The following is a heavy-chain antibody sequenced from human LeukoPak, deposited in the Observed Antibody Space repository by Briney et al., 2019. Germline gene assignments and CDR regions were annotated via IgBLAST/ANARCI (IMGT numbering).Heavy chain of an antibody. J-gene: IGHJ4*02. D-gene: IGHD2-2*01. CDR1: GYTFTDYF. V-gene: IGHV1-2*02. CDR2: INPNSGDT. Sequence: ASVKVSCKASGYTFTDYFLHWVRQAPGQGLEWMGWINPNSGDTNYAQKFQGRVSMTRDTSISTAYMELSRLKSDDTAVYYCAVGPAAIDYWGQGTLVTVSS. CDR3: AVGPAAIDY.